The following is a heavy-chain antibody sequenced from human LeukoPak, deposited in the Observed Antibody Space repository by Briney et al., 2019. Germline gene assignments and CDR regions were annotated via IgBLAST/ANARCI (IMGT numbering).Heavy chain of an antibody. V-gene: IGHV1-18*01. CDR1: GYTFTSYG. Sequence: GASVKVSCKASGYTFTSYGIRWVRQAPGQGLEWMGWISAYNGNTNYAQKLQGRVTMTTDTSTSTAYMELSSLRSEDTAVYYCAMAYDILTMGLCNFWGQGTLVTVSS. CDR2: ISAYNGNT. J-gene: IGHJ4*02. CDR3: AMAYDILTMGLCNF. D-gene: IGHD3-9*01.